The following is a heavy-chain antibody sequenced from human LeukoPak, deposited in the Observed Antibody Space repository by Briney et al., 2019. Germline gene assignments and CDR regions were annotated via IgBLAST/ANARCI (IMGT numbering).Heavy chain of an antibody. CDR3: ARDRRRRSAQNAFDI. J-gene: IGHJ3*02. CDR1: GGSTSSYY. D-gene: IGHD6-25*01. V-gene: IGHV4-4*07. CDR2: IYTSGST. Sequence: SETLSLTCTVSGGSTSSYYWSWIRQPAGKGLEWIGRIYTSGSTNYNPSLKSRVTMSVDTSKNQFSLKLSSVTAADTAVYYCARDRRRRSAQNAFDIWGQGTMVTVSS.